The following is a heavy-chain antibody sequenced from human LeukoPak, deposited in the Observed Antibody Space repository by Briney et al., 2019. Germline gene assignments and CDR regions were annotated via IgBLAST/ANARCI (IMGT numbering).Heavy chain of an antibody. V-gene: IGHV3-74*01. D-gene: IGHD6-25*01. Sequence: PGGSLRLSCAASGLTFSSYWVHWVRQAPGKGLVWVSRINGDGSSTSYADSVKGRFTISRTNAKNPLYLQMTCLRVEDTAVYYCAAVVRSGSPFDYWGQGTLVSVSS. CDR1: GLTFSSYW. CDR3: AAVVRSGSPFDY. J-gene: IGHJ4*02. CDR2: INGDGSST.